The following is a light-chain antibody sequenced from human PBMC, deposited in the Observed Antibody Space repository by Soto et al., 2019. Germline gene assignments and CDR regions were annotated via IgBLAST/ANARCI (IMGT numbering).Light chain of an antibody. V-gene: IGKV1-5*01. CDR3: QQYETYLKT. CDR2: DAS. CDR1: QSINKW. J-gene: IGKJ1*01. Sequence: EIKMTQSPSTLPASVGAGVPITCRASQSINKWLAWYQQKPGKAPKLLIYDASSLESGVPSRFSGSWSGTECTLTISRVQPEDVATYYCQQYETYLKTFGQGTKVDIK.